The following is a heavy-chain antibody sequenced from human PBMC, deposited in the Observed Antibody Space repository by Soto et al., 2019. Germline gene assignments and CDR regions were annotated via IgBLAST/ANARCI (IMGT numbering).Heavy chain of an antibody. Sequence: QVQLQQWGAGLLKPSETLSLTCAVNGGSLTGYYWSWIRQPPGKGLEWIGEIKDGGSTNYSTSLSGRATISSDTSNNQFSLKLNSVTAADTAVYYCARGQEGIVAAHWDQGALVTVSS. V-gene: IGHV4-34*01. J-gene: IGHJ4*02. CDR2: IKDGGST. CDR3: ARGQEGIVAAH. D-gene: IGHD5-12*01. CDR1: GGSLTGYY.